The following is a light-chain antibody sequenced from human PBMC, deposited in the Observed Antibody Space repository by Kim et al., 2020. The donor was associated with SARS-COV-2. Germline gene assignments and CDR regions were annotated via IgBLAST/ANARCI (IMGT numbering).Light chain of an antibody. CDR1: HSLSSN. CDR3: QQYNFRPPLT. J-gene: IGKJ4*01. V-gene: IGKV3-15*01. CDR2: GAS. Sequence: EIVLTHSPATLAVSPGERATLSCRASHSLSSNLAWYQQKPGLAPRLLIYGASTRATGIPARFSGSGSGTEFTLTISSLQSEDFAVYYCQQYNFRPPLTFGGGTKVDIK.